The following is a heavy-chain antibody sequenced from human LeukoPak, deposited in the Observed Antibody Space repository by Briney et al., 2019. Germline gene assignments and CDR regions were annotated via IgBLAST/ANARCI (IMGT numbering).Heavy chain of an antibody. CDR2: MSYDGSDK. V-gene: IGHV3-30*18. CDR1: GFTFSNYA. J-gene: IGHJ4*02. D-gene: IGHD3-10*01. Sequence: PGGSLRLSCAASGFTFSNYAMHWVRQAPGKGLEWVAFMSYDGSDKYYADSVKGRFTISRDNSKNTLYLQMNSLRPEDTAVYYCAKDEPGTYSPSDYWGQGTLVTVSS. CDR3: AKDEPGTYSPSDY.